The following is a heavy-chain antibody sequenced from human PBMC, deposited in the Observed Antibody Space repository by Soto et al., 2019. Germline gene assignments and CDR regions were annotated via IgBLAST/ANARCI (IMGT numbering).Heavy chain of an antibody. CDR3: ARALWSGSHLYYFDD. V-gene: IGHV4-59*01. CDR1: GGSISSYY. Sequence: PSETLSLTCTVSGGSISSYYWSWIRQPPGKGLEWIGYIYYSGSTNYNPSLKSRVTISVDTSKNQFSLKLSSVTAADTAVYYCARALWSGSHLYYFDDWGQGTLVTVSS. CDR2: IYYSGST. D-gene: IGHD3-3*01. J-gene: IGHJ4*02.